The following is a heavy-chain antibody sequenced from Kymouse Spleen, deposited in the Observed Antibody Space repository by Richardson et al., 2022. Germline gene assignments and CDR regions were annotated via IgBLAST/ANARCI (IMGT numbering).Heavy chain of an antibody. CDR2: IGTAGDT. CDR3: ARGYLRYFDWLEDAFDI. V-gene: IGHV3-13*01. J-gene: IGHJ3*02. CDR1: GFTFSSYD. Sequence: EVQLVESGGGLVQPGGSLRLSCAASGFTFSSYDMHWVRQATGKGLEWVSAIGTAGDTYYPGSVKGRFTISRENAKNSLYLQMNSLRAGDTAVYYCARGYLRYFDWLEDAFDIWGQGTMVTVSS. D-gene: IGHD3-9*01.